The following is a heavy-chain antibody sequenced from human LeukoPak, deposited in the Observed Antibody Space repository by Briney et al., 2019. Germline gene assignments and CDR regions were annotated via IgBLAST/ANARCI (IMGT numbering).Heavy chain of an antibody. V-gene: IGHV4-61*02. CDR2: LYTNDNT. CDR3: ARGVVSDDYYMDV. J-gene: IGHJ6*03. D-gene: IGHD2-15*01. CDR1: GGSITSGRYY. Sequence: PSQTLSLTCSVSGGSITSGRYYWTWIRQPAGKGLEWIGRLYTNDNTNYDPSLESRVSISVDTSKSQFYLQLTSVTAADTAVYFCARGVVSDDYYMDVWGKGITVIVSS.